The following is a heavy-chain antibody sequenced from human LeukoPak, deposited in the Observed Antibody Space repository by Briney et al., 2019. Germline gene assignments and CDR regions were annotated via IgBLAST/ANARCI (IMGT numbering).Heavy chain of an antibody. CDR1: GYSISNGNY. J-gene: IGHJ6*03. V-gene: IGHV4-38-2*01. CDR3: ARQHDSYFYYYVDV. CDR2: LYHSDTT. Sequence: SETLSLTCDVSGYSISNGNYWVWIRQPPGKGQEWIGSLYHSDTTYYNPSLKSRVTMSVDTSKNQFSLKLSFLTAADTAVYYCARQHDSYFYYYVDVWGKGTTVTVSS.